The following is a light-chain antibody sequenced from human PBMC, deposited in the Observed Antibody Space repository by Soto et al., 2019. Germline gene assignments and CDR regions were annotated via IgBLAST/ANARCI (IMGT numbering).Light chain of an antibody. CDR3: QQSYSTPWT. CDR1: QTIDTY. CDR2: TAS. J-gene: IGKJ1*01. V-gene: IGKV1-39*01. Sequence: DIQMTQSPSFLSASVGDRVTITCRASQTIDTYLNWYRHKPGRAPNLVISTASSLQSGVPSSFSGGGSGTDFTLTISSLQPEDFATYYCQQSYSTPWTFGQGTKVEIK.